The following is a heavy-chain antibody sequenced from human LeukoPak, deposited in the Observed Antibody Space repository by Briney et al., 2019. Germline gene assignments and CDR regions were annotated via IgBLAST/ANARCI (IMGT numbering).Heavy chain of an antibody. Sequence: HAGGSLRLSCAASGFTFGDYAMHWVRQAPGKGLEWVSLIGWDGGSTYYADSVKGRFTISRDNSKNSLYLQVNSLRPEDTALYYCAKDFFARNTGWYGFGVNWGQGTLVTVSS. D-gene: IGHD6-19*01. J-gene: IGHJ4*02. V-gene: IGHV3-43D*03. CDR2: IGWDGGST. CDR1: GFTFGDYA. CDR3: AKDFFARNTGWYGFGVN.